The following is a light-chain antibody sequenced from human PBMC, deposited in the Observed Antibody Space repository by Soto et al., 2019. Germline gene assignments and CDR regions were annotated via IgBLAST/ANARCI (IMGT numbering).Light chain of an antibody. CDR1: QSISSW. CDR2: DAS. CDR3: QQYNGYRT. J-gene: IGKJ1*01. Sequence: DIQMTQSPSTLSASVGDRVTITCRASQSISSWLAWYQQKPGKAPKLLIYDASSLESGVPSRFSGSGSGTEFSLTISSLQPDDFAIYYCQQYNGYRTFGQGTKVEIK. V-gene: IGKV1-5*01.